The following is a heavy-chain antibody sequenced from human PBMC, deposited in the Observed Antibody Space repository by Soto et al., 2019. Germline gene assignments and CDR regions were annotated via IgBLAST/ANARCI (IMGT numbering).Heavy chain of an antibody. J-gene: IGHJ6*03. CDR3: ARHREYQLLSPRGGYYYYYYMDV. D-gene: IGHD2-2*01. CDR1: GGSISSYY. CDR2: IYYSGST. Sequence: TSETLSLTCTVSGGSISSYYWSWIRQPPGKGLEWIGYIYYSGSTNYNPSLKSRVTISVDTSKNQFSLKLSSVTAADTAVYYCARHREYQLLSPRGGYYYYYYMDVWGKGTTVTVSS. V-gene: IGHV4-59*08.